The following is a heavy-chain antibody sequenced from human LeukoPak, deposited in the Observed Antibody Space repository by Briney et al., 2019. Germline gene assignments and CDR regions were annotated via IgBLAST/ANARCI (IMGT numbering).Heavy chain of an antibody. D-gene: IGHD2/OR15-2a*01. CDR1: GFTFSSYG. V-gene: IGHV3-33*06. CDR2: ILYDGSNE. J-gene: IGHJ4*02. CDR3: AKDVNLDY. Sequence: GRSLRLSCAASGFTFSSYGMHWVRQAPGKGLQWVTFILYDGSNEYYADSVKGRFTISRGNSKSTLYLQMNSLRAEDTAVYYCAKDVNLDYWGQGTLVTVSS.